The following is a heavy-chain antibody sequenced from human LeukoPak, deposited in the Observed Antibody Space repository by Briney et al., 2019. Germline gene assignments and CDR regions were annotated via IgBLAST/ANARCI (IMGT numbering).Heavy chain of an antibody. CDR3: ARESVRFGELLYPDY. Sequence: GASVKVSCKASGGTFSSYAISWVRQAPGQGLEWMGGIIPIFGTANYAQKFQGRVTITADESTSTAYMELSSLRSEDTAVYYCARESVRFGELLYPDYWGQGTLVTVSS. J-gene: IGHJ4*02. CDR1: GGTFSSYA. V-gene: IGHV1-69*13. CDR2: IIPIFGTA. D-gene: IGHD3-10*01.